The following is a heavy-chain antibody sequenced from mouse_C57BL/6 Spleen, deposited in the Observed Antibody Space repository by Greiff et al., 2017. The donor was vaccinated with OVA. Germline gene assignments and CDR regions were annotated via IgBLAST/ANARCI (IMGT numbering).Heavy chain of an antibody. CDR1: GYTFTSYW. CDR3: ARLGDGYDYVDY. CDR2: IDPSDSYT. V-gene: IGHV1-69*01. Sequence: QVQLQQPGAELVMPGASVKLSCKASGYTFTSYWMHWVKQRPGQGLEWIGEIDPSDSYTNYNQKFKGKSTLTVDKSSSTAYMQLSSLTSEDSAVYYCARLGDGYDYVDYWGQGTTLTVSS. J-gene: IGHJ2*01. D-gene: IGHD2-3*01.